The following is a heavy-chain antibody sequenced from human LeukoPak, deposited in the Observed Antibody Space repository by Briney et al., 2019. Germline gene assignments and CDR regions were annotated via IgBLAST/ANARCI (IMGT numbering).Heavy chain of an antibody. D-gene: IGHD3-22*01. J-gene: IGHJ4*02. CDR3: ARDSYYDHSGGDFDY. Sequence: GGPLRLSCSASGFTFRSYGMHWVRQPPPKGLEWVAVLWYYGSDKYYADSVKGRFNISRDNSKNTLYLQMNRLRAEDTAMYYCARDSYYDHSGGDFDYWGQGTLVTVSS. V-gene: IGHV3-33*01. CDR2: LWYYGSDK. CDR1: GFTFRSYG.